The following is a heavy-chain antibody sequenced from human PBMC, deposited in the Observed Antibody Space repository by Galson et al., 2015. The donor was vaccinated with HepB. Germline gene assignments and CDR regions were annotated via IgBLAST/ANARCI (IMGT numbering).Heavy chain of an antibody. CDR2: MSWDGSNT. D-gene: IGHD1-1*01. Sequence: SLRLSCAASGFTFNDYTMHWVRQAPGKGLEWVSLMSWDGSNTSYVDSVKGRFTISRDNTKNTLYLQMNSLTTEDTAFYYCIKEMERYSFGYFDYWGQGSLVTVSS. CDR3: IKEMERYSFGYFDY. J-gene: IGHJ4*02. V-gene: IGHV3-43*01. CDR1: GFTFNDYT.